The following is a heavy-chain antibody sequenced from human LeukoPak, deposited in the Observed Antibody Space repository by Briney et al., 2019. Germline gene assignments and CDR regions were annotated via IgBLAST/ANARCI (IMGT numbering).Heavy chain of an antibody. CDR2: ISAYNGNT. CDR3: ASYSSSWPQTDDAFDI. D-gene: IGHD6-13*01. CDR1: GYTFTSYG. J-gene: IGHJ3*02. Sequence: ASVKVSCKASGYTFTSYGISWVRQAPGQGLEWMGWISAYNGNTNYAQKLQGRVTMTTDTSTSTAYMELRSLRSDDTAVYYCASYSSSWPQTDDAFDIWGQGTMVTVSS. V-gene: IGHV1-18*01.